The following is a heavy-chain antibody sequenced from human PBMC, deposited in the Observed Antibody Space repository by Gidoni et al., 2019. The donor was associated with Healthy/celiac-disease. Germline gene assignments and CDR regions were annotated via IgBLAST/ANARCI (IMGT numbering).Heavy chain of an antibody. V-gene: IGHV3-15*01. D-gene: IGHD3-22*01. Sequence: EVQLVVSGGGLVKPGGYLRLSCADSGFTFSNAWMSWVRQAPGKWLEWVGSIKSKTDGGTTDYAAPVKGRFTISREDSKNTLYLKMNSMKTEDTAVYYCTTGVTLGYDDSSGYRKAAFDYWGQGTLVTVSS. J-gene: IGHJ4*02. CDR1: GFTFSNAW. CDR3: TTGVTLGYDDSSGYRKAAFDY. CDR2: IKSKTDGGTT.